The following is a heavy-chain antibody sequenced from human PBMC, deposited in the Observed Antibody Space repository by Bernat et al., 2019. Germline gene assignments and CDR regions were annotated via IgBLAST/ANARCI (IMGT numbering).Heavy chain of an antibody. Sequence: QVQLQESGPGLVKPSQTLSLTCTVSGGSISTGGYYWSWIRQPPGKGLEWIGEINHSGSTNYNPSLKSRVTISVDTSKNQFSLQLSSVTAADTAVYYCARGLYSYGPNWFDPWGQGTLVTVSS. D-gene: IGHD5-18*01. CDR1: GGSISTGGYY. CDR2: INHSGST. V-gene: IGHV4-30-4*01. J-gene: IGHJ5*02. CDR3: ARGLYSYGPNWFDP.